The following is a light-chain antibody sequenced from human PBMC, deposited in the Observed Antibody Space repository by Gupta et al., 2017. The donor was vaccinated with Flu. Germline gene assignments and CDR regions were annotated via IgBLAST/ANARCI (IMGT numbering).Light chain of an antibody. Sequence: ATLSVSPGERATLSCRASQSVSSNLAWYQQKPDQAPRLLIYGASTRATGIPARFSGSGSGTEFTLTISSLQSEDFAVYYCQQYNNWPFRTFGQGTKVEIK. CDR2: GAS. V-gene: IGKV3-15*01. CDR3: QQYNNWPFRT. J-gene: IGKJ1*01. CDR1: QSVSSN.